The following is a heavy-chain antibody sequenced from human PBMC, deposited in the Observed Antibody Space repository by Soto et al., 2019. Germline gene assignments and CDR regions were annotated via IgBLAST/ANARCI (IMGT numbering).Heavy chain of an antibody. J-gene: IGHJ5*02. CDR2: ISSSSRYI. D-gene: IGHD2-2*01. V-gene: IGHV3-21*01. Sequence: GGSLRLSCAASGFTFSSHSMNWVRQAPGKGLEWVSSISSSSRYIYYPDSVKGRFTISRDNAKNSLYLQMNSLRAEDTAVYYCARVRSSTSFDPWGQGTLVTVSS. CDR3: ARVRSSTSFDP. CDR1: GFTFSSHS.